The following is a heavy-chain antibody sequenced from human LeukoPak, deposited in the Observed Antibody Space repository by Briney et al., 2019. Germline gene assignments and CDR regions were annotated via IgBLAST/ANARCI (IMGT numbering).Heavy chain of an antibody. Sequence: ASVKVSCKASGYTFTSYAISWVRQSPGQGLEWMGWISVYNGYTDYAQKVQGRVTMSTDTSTTTAYMELRSLRFDDTAVYYCARHLIFREQWLVLGYWDQGTLVTVSS. D-gene: IGHD6-19*01. V-gene: IGHV1-18*01. CDR1: GYTFTSYA. CDR3: ARHLIFREQWLVLGY. CDR2: ISVYNGYT. J-gene: IGHJ4*02.